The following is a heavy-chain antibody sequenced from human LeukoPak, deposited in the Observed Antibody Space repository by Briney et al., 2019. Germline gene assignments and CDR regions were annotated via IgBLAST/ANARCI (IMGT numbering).Heavy chain of an antibody. CDR2: ISSNGGST. D-gene: IGHD2-21*01. Sequence: QSGGSLRLSWSASGFTFSSYAMHWVRQAPGKGLEYVSAISSNGGSTYYADSVKGRFTISRDNSKNTLYLQMSSLRAEDTAVYYCVKDRVSISPSGYFDYWGQGTLVTVSS. J-gene: IGHJ4*02. CDR3: VKDRVSISPSGYFDY. V-gene: IGHV3-64D*06. CDR1: GFTFSSYA.